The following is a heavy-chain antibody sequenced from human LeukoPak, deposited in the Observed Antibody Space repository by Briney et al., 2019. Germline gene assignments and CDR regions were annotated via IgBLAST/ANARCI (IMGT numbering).Heavy chain of an antibody. CDR3: AKVPYSDYGSGRPPFMDV. Sequence: GESLRLSCAASGFTLGNYAMSWVRQAPGKGLEWVSTISDSAGSTYYADSVKGRFTISRDNYKNTLYLQMDSLRAEDTAIYYCAKVPYSDYGSGRPPFMDVWGQGTTVAVSS. J-gene: IGHJ6*02. V-gene: IGHV3-23*01. D-gene: IGHD3-10*01. CDR2: ISDSAGST. CDR1: GFTLGNYA.